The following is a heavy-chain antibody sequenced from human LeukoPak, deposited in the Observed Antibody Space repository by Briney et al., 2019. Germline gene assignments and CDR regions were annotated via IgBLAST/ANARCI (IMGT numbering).Heavy chain of an antibody. V-gene: IGHV3-7*01. CDR3: AKLGDIFDP. CDR2: IKQDGSEK. CDR1: GFTFSGYW. Sequence: GGSLTLSCAASGFTFSGYWRSWIRQAPGHGLEWVANIKQDGSEKYYVESGKGQFTISKDNAKQSLYLNMNGLKVDDTAVYYCAKLGDIFDPRGQGTLVTVSS. J-gene: IGHJ5*02. D-gene: IGHD2-21*01.